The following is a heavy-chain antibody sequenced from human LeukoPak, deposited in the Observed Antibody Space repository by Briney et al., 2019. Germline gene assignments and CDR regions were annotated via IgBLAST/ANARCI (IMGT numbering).Heavy chain of an antibody. CDR3: AKSQLLWFGEFNY. CDR2: ISGSGGST. CDR1: GFTFSSYA. J-gene: IGHJ4*02. D-gene: IGHD3-10*01. V-gene: IGHV3-23*01. Sequence: GGSLRLSCAASGFTFSSYAMSWVRQAPGKGLEWVSAISGSGGSTYYADSVEGRFTISRDNSKSTLHLQMNSLRAEDTAVYYCAKSQLLWFGEFNYWGQGTLVTVSS.